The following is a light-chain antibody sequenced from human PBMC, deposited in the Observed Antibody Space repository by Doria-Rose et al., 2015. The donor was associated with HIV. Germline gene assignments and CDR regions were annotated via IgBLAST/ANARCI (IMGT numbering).Light chain of an antibody. V-gene: IGKV4-1*01. J-gene: IGKJ3*01. CDR1: QSLLYTSKNY. CDR2: WAS. Sequence: VLTQSPESLGMSLGERATLNCKSNQSLLYTSKNYLAWYQQKPGQPPKLLIYWASTQPSGVPARFSGSGSGSDFTLTISSLEAEDVAVYYCQQYYDTPSFGPGTTVDIK. CDR3: QQYYDTPS.